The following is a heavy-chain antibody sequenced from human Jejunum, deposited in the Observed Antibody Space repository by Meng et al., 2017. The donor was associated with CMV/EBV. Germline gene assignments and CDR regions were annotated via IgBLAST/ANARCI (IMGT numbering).Heavy chain of an antibody. CDR1: GHSISCSTYY. CDR3: ARMTYSSSPVD. J-gene: IGHJ4*02. Sequence: SVPGMLMPPGPLHLTCIVLGHSISCSTYYWGWTRQHQGKGLEWIGNIYYSGSTSYTPSLKSRVTISIDTSTNQFSLRLISMTAADTAVYYCARMTYSSSPVDWGQGTLVTVSS. D-gene: IGHD6-6*01. CDR2: IYYSGST. V-gene: IGHV4-39*07.